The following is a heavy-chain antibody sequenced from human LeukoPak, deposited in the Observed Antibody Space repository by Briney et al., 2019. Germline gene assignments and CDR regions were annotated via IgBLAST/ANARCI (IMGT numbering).Heavy chain of an antibody. CDR3: AKADTAMVTMPYYFDY. CDR1: GFTFSSYA. CDR2: LTGSGGST. J-gene: IGHJ4*02. D-gene: IGHD5-18*01. V-gene: IGHV3-23*01. Sequence: GGSLRLSCAASGFTFSSYAMSWVRQAPGKGLEWVSALTGSGGSTYYADSVKGRFTISRDNYKNTLYLQMNSLRAEDTAVYYCAKADTAMVTMPYYFDYWGQGTLVTVSS.